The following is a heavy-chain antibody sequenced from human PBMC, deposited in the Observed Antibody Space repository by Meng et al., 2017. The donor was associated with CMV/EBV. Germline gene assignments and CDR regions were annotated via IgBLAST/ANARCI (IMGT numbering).Heavy chain of an antibody. V-gene: IGHV3-30*19. J-gene: IGHJ4*02. CDR3: ARGLGVELRDWFDY. CDR1: GFTFSSYG. Sequence: GGSLRLSCAASGFTFSSYGMHWVRQAPGKGLEWVAVISYDGSNKYYADSVKGRFTISRDNSKNTLYLQMNSLRAEDTAVYYCARGLGVELRDWFDYWGQGTLVTVSS. CDR2: ISYDGSNK. D-gene: IGHD1-7*01.